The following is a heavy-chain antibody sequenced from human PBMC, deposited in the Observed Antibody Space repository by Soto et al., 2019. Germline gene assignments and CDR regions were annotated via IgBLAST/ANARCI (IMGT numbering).Heavy chain of an antibody. D-gene: IGHD3-22*01. CDR1: GGSVSSGSYY. Sequence: SETLSLTCTVSGGSVSSGSYYWSWIRQPPGKGLEWIGYVYYSGSTNYNPSFKSRVIISIDTSKNQLSLKLSSVTAADTAVYYCARDEIYDGAPNGMDVWGQGTTVT. V-gene: IGHV4-61*01. CDR2: VYYSGST. J-gene: IGHJ6*02. CDR3: ARDEIYDGAPNGMDV.